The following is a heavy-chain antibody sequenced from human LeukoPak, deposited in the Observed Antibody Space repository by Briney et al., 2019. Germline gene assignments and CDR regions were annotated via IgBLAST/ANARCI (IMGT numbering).Heavy chain of an antibody. CDR2: IYYSGST. CDR3: ARLRTDFWSGSGMDV. D-gene: IGHD3-3*01. Sequence: SQTLSLTCTVSGGSISSGDYYWSWIRQPPGKGLEWIGYIYYSGSTNYNPSPKSRVTISVDTSKNQFSLKLSSVTAADTAVYYCARLRTDFWSGSGMDVWGQGTTVTVSS. CDR1: GGSISSGDYY. V-gene: IGHV4-30-4*01. J-gene: IGHJ6*02.